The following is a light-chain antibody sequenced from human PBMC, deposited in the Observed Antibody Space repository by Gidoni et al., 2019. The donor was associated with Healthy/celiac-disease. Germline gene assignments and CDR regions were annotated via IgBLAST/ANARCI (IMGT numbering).Light chain of an antibody. Sequence: DIQMNQSPSTLSASVGDRVTITCRASQSISSWLAWYQQKPGKAPKLLIYKASSLESGVPSRFSVSGSGTEFTLTISSLHPDGFATYYCQQYNSYSRTFGQGTKVEIK. CDR1: QSISSW. CDR2: KAS. V-gene: IGKV1-5*03. CDR3: QQYNSYSRT. J-gene: IGKJ1*01.